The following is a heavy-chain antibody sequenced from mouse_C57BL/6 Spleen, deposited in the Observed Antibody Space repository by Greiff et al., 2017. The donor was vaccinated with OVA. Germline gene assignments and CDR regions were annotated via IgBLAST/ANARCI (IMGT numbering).Heavy chain of an antibody. CDR3: ARSVGAEDGDLDD. J-gene: IGHJ1*03. CDR1: GYTFTSYW. D-gene: IGHD1-1*01. V-gene: IGHV1-53*01. CDR2: INPSNGGT. Sequence: QVQLQQPGTELVKPGASVKLSCKASGYTFTSYWMHWVKQRPGQGLEWIGNINPSNGGTNYNEKFKSKATLTVDTSSSTAYMQLSSLTSEDSAVYDCARSVGAEDGDLDDWGKGTTVTVSS.